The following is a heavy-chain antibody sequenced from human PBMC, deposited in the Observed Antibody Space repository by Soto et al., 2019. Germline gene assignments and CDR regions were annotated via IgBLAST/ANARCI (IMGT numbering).Heavy chain of an antibody. V-gene: IGHV1-8*01. Sequence: ASVKVSCKASGYTFTSYDINWVRQATGQGLEWMGWMNPNSGNTGYAQKFQGRVTMTRNTSISTAYMELSSLRSEDTAVYYCARGNNYPGVTIFGVVIDLSYYMDGWGTGTTVTVSS. D-gene: IGHD3-3*01. CDR2: MNPNSGNT. CDR1: GYTFTSYD. J-gene: IGHJ6*03. CDR3: ARGNNYPGVTIFGVVIDLSYYMDG.